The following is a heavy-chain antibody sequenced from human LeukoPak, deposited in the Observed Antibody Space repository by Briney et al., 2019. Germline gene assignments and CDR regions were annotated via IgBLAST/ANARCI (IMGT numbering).Heavy chain of an antibody. CDR2: ISGSGGST. CDR1: GFTFSSYA. D-gene: IGHD3-10*01. CDR3: AKVRDRYYYGSGSPGATLGY. V-gene: IGHV3-23*01. Sequence: GGSLRLSCAASGFTFSSYAMSWVRQAPGKGLEWVSAISGSGGSTYYADSVKGRFTISRDNSKNTLYLQMNSLRAEDTAVYYCAKVRDRYYYGSGSPGATLGYWGQGTLVTVSS. J-gene: IGHJ4*02.